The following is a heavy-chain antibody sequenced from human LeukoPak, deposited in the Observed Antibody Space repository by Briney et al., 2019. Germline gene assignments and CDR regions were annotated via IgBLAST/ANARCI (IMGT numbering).Heavy chain of an antibody. D-gene: IGHD3-22*01. CDR3: ARDRPNYYGTNGHYYRRDGDY. J-gene: IGHJ4*02. CDR1: EFTFSIYA. Sequence: PGGSLGLSCAASEFTFSIYAMSWVRQAPGKGLEWVSSITSAGESTYYAGSVKGRFTISRDNSRNTLYLQMNSLRVEDTAIYYCARDRPNYYGTNGHYYRRDGDYWGQGTLVTVSS. V-gene: IGHV3-23*01. CDR2: ITSAGEST.